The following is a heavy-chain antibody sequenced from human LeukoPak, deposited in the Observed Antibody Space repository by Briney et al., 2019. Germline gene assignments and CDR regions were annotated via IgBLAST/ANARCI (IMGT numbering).Heavy chain of an antibody. CDR1: GYTFSGYY. D-gene: IGHD3-22*01. Sequence: ASVKVSCKASGYTFSGYYIHWVRQAPGQGLEWMGWINPDSGGTNYAQKFQGRVTMTRDTSINTAYMELSGLRSDDTAVYYCARELEGYYDSSGYYYDSQPYFDYWGQGTLVTVSS. V-gene: IGHV1-2*02. CDR2: INPDSGGT. CDR3: ARELEGYYDSSGYYYDSQPYFDY. J-gene: IGHJ4*02.